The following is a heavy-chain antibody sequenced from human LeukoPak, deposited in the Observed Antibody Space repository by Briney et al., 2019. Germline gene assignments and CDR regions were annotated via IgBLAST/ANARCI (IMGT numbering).Heavy chain of an antibody. Sequence: TRGESLKISCNGSGYRFISYWIAWVRQVPGKGLEYMGIIYPGDSETRYSPSFQGQVTISADKSSSSAYLQWSSLKASDTAMYYCTRLRWFGDHYYYMDVWGKGTTVTVSS. D-gene: IGHD3-10*01. CDR2: IYPGDSET. J-gene: IGHJ6*03. CDR3: TRLRWFGDHYYYMDV. CDR1: GYRFISYW. V-gene: IGHV5-51*01.